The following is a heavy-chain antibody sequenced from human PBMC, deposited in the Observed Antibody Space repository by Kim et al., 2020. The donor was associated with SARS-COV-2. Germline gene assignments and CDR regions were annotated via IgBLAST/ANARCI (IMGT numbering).Heavy chain of an antibody. D-gene: IGHD3-10*01. Sequence: ASVKVSCKASGYTFTSYYMHWVRRAPGQGLEWMGIINPSGGSTSYAQKFQGRVTMTRDTSTSTVYMELSSLRSEDTAVYYCAALGYYGSGSYYNRGMDVWGQGTTVTVSS. V-gene: IGHV1-46*01. CDR1: GYTFTSYY. CDR3: AALGYYGSGSYYNRGMDV. J-gene: IGHJ6*02. CDR2: INPSGGST.